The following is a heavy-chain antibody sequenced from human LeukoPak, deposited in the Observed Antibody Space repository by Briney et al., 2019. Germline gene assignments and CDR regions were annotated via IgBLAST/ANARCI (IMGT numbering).Heavy chain of an antibody. Sequence: PSQTLSLTCTVSGGSISSGDYSWSWIRQPPGKGLEWIGSIYHSGSTYYNPSLKSRVTISVDRAKNHFSLKLSSVTAADTAVYYCARFLRRPIPSFPSWFDPWGQGTLVTVSS. D-gene: IGHD2/OR15-2a*01. CDR2: IYHSGST. CDR1: GGSISSGDYS. J-gene: IGHJ5*02. V-gene: IGHV4-30-2*01. CDR3: ARFLRRPIPSFPSWFDP.